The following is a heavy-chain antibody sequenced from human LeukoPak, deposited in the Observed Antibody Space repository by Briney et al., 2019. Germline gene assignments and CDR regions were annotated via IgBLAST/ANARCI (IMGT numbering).Heavy chain of an antibody. J-gene: IGHJ5*02. D-gene: IGHD3-9*01. CDR1: GYTFTSYY. V-gene: IGHV1-46*01. CDR2: INPSGGST. CDR3: ARVSIQLEAPFRYFDWHKNWFDP. Sequence: GASVKVSCKASGYTFTSYYMHWVRQAPGQGLEWMGIINPSGGSTSYAQKFQGRVTMTRDMSTSTVYMELSSLRSEDTAVYYCARVSIQLEAPFRYFDWHKNWFDPWGQGTLVTVSS.